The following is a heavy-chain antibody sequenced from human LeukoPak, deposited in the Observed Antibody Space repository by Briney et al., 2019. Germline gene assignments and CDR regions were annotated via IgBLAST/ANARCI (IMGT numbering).Heavy chain of an antibody. Sequence: SETLSLTCTVSGGSISSSSYYWGWIRQPPGKGLEWIGSIYHSGSTYYNPSLKSRVTISVDTSKNQFSLKLSSVTAADTAVYYCARDQRGSSGWYYGYWGQGTLVTVSS. CDR1: GGSISSSSYY. J-gene: IGHJ4*02. CDR2: IYHSGST. CDR3: ARDQRGSSGWYYGY. D-gene: IGHD6-19*01. V-gene: IGHV4-39*07.